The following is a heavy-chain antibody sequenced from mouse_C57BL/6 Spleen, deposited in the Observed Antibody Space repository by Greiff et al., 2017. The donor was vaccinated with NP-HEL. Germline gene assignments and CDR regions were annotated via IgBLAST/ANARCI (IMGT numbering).Heavy chain of an antibody. J-gene: IGHJ3*01. D-gene: IGHD1-1*01. CDR3: TTHYYGSSPFAY. CDR1: GFNLKDDY. CDR2: IDPENGDT. V-gene: IGHV14-4*01. Sequence: EVQLQQSGAELVRPGASVKLSCTASGFNLKDDYMHWVKQRPEQGLEWIGWIDPENGDTEYASKFQGKATITADTSSNTAYLQLSSLTSEDTAVYYCTTHYYGSSPFAYWGQGTLVTVSA.